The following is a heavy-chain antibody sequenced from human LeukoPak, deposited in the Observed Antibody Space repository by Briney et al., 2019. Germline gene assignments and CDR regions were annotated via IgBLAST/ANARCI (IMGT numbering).Heavy chain of an antibody. J-gene: IGHJ4*02. Sequence: PSESLSLTCTVSGGSISSYYWSWIRQPPGKGLEWIGYIYYSVSTNYNPSLKSRVTISVDTSKNQFSLKLSSVTAADTAVYYCARDRAVAGTWIWDYWGQGTLVTVSS. D-gene: IGHD6-19*01. CDR1: GGSISSYY. V-gene: IGHV4-59*01. CDR3: ARDRAVAGTWIWDY. CDR2: IYYSVST.